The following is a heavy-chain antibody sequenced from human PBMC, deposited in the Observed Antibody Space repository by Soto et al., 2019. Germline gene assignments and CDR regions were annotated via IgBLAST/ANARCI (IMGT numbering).Heavy chain of an antibody. J-gene: IGHJ5*02. CDR3: ARQAHHDNWFDP. Sequence: SETLSLTCTVSGGSLSSSGYYWGWIRQPPGKGLEYIGSIYYSGSTYYNPSLKSRVTISVDTSKNYFSLKLRSVTAADTAVYYCARQAHHDNWFDPWGQGTLVTVSS. V-gene: IGHV4-39*01. CDR2: IYYSGST. CDR1: GGSLSSSGYY.